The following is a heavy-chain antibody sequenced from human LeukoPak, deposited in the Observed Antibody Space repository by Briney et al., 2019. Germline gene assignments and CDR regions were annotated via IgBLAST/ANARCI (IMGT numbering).Heavy chain of an antibody. Sequence: ASVKVSCKASGYIFTGYFMNWVRQAPGQGLEWMGWINPNSGGTNYAQKFQGRVTMTRDTSISTAYMELSRLRSDDTAVYYCARDGVYSSSRPYYYYGMDVWGQGTTVTVSS. CDR1: GYIFTGYF. V-gene: IGHV1-2*02. CDR3: ARDGVYSSSRPYYYYGMDV. D-gene: IGHD6-13*01. CDR2: INPNSGGT. J-gene: IGHJ6*02.